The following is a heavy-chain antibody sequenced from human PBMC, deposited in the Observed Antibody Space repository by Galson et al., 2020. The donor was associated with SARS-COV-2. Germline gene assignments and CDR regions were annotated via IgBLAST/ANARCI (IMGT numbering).Heavy chain of an antibody. CDR1: GDSITSDY. J-gene: IGHJ5*02. D-gene: IGHD1-7*01. CDR3: ARVQTGTTRFYFRWFDP. CDR2: MYDTGST. Sequence: SETLSLTCTVSGDSITSDYWSWIRQPPGKGLEWIWHMYDTGSTYYNPSLKSRVTMSVDTSKNLFSLGLSSVTAADTAVYYCARVQTGTTRFYFRWFDPWGQGILVTVS. V-gene: IGHV4-59*01.